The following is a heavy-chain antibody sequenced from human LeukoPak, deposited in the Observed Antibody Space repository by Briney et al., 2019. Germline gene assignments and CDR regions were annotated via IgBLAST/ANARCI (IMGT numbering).Heavy chain of an antibody. V-gene: IGHV1-3*01. J-gene: IGHJ6*02. Sequence: ASVKVSCKASGYTFTSYAMHWVRQAPGQRLEWMGWINAGNGNTKYSQKFQGRVTITRDTSASTAYMELSSLRSEDTAAYYCAREPYYYYYYGTDVWGQGTTVTVSS. CDR1: GYTFTSYA. CDR3: AREPYYYYYYGTDV. CDR2: INAGNGNT.